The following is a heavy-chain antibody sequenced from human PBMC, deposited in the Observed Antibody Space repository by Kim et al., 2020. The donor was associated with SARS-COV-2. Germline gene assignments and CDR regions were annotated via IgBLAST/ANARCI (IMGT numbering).Heavy chain of an antibody. CDR1: GYTFTSYY. V-gene: IGHV1-46*01. CDR3: AREEGALYYYYYYYYGMDV. CDR2: INPSGGST. J-gene: IGHJ6*02. D-gene: IGHD2-8*01. Sequence: ASVKVSCKASGYTFTSYYMHWVRQAPGQGLEWMGIINPSGGSTSYAQKFQGRVTMTRDTSTSTVYMELSSLRSEDTAVYYCAREEGALYYYYYYYYGMDVWGQGTTVTVSS.